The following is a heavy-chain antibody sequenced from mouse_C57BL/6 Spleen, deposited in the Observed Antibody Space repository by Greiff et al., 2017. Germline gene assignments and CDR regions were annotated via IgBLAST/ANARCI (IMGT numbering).Heavy chain of an antibody. CDR2: IDPETGGT. CDR1: GYTFTDYE. D-gene: IGHD2-12*01. J-gene: IGHJ3*01. V-gene: IGHV1-15*01. Sequence: QVQLQQSGAELVRPGASVTLSCKASGYTFTDYEMHWVKQTPVHGLEWIGAIDPETGGTAYNQKFKGKAILTADKSSSTAYMELRSLTSEDSAVYYGTRSYSPWFAYWGQGTLVTVSA. CDR3: TRSYSPWFAY.